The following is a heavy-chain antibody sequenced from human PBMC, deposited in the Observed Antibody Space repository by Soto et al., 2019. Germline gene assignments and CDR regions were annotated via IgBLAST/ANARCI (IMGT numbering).Heavy chain of an antibody. V-gene: IGHV1-69*06. CDR3: AREPAGNYYFDY. CDR2: IIPIFGTA. D-gene: IGHD6-13*01. J-gene: IGHJ4*02. CDR1: GGTFSSYA. Sequence: SVKVSCKASGGTFSSYAISWVRQAPGQGLEWMGGIIPIFGTANYAQKFQGRVTITADKSTSTAYMELSSLRSEDTAVYYCAREPAGNYYFDYWGQGTLVTVSS.